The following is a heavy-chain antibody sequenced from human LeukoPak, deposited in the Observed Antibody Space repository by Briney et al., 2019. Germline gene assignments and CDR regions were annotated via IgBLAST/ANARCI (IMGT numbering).Heavy chain of an antibody. CDR1: GGSFSGYY. CDR3: AREGWLQPDY. D-gene: IGHD5-24*01. V-gene: IGHV4-34*01. CDR2: INHSGST. J-gene: IGHJ4*02. Sequence: PSETLSLTCAVYGGSFSGYYWSWIRQPPGKGLEWIGEINHSGSTNYNPSLKSRVTISVDTSKNQFSLKLSSVTAADTAVYYCAREGWLQPDYWGQGTLVTVSS.